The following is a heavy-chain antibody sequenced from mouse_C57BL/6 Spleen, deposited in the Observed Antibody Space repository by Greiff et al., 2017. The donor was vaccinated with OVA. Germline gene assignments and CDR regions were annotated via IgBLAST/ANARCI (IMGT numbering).Heavy chain of an antibody. CDR1: GYTFTSYW. Sequence: VQLQQPGAELVKPGASVKLSCKASGYTFTSYWMHWVKQRPGQGLEWIGMIHPNSGSTNYNEKFKSKATLTVDKSSSTAYMQLSSLTSEDSAVYYCARSGIYYDYDDSFAYWGQGTLVTVSA. J-gene: IGHJ3*01. CDR2: IHPNSGST. CDR3: ARSGIYYDYDDSFAY. D-gene: IGHD2-4*01. V-gene: IGHV1-64*01.